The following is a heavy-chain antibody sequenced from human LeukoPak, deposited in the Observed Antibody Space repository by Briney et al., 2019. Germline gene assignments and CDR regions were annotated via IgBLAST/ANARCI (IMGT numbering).Heavy chain of an antibody. CDR3: ARGSYGSGSYYFDY. J-gene: IGHJ4*02. Sequence: SQTLSLTCTVSGGSISSGDYYWSWIRQPPGKGLEWIGYIYHSGSTYYNPSLKSRVTISVDRSKNQFSLKLSSVTAADTAVYYCARGSYGSGSYYFDYWGQGTLVTVSS. CDR2: IYHSGST. D-gene: IGHD3-10*01. V-gene: IGHV4-30-4*08. CDR1: GGSISSGDYY.